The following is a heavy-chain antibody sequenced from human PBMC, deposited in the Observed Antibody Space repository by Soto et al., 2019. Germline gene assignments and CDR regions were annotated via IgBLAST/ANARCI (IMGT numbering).Heavy chain of an antibody. V-gene: IGHV1-8*01. J-gene: IGHJ6*02. CDR1: FTSFD. CDR2: MNPNSGDT. Sequence: QVQLVQSGAEVKKPGASVKVSCAFTSFDINWVRQAAGQGLEWMAWMNPNSGDTRYAQKLQGRVTMTRDTSKFTAYMELKNLRSEDTAVYYCARGRGSSDWQFSYYYMDVWDQGTTVTVSS. CDR3: ARGRGSSDWQFSYYYMDV. D-gene: IGHD6-19*01.